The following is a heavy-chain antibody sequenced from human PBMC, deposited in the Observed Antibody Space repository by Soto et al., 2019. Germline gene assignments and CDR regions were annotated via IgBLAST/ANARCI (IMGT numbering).Heavy chain of an antibody. D-gene: IGHD4-17*01. J-gene: IGHJ4*02. CDR1: GGSISSSSYY. V-gene: IGHV4-39*01. CDR2: IYYSGST. CDR3: ARSVATVTTSLLDY. Sequence: QLQLQESGPGLVKPSETLSLTCTVSGGSISSSSYYWGWIRQPPGKGLEWIGSIYYSGSTYYNPSLKSRVNISVDPSKNQFSLKLSSVTAADTAVYYCARSVATVTTSLLDYWGQGTLVTVSS.